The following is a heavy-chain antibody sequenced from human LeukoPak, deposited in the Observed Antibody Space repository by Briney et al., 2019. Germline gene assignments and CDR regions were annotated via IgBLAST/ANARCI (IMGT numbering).Heavy chain of an antibody. CDR1: GYTFTSYY. V-gene: IGHV1-46*01. J-gene: IGHJ4*02. Sequence: PWASVKVSCKASGYTFTSYYMHWVRQAPGQGLEWMGIINPSGGSTSYAQKFQGRVTMTRDMSTSTVYMELSSLRSEDTAVYYCARDYYYYGSGSPPGYWGQGTLVTVSS. CDR3: ARDYYYYGSGSPPGY. CDR2: INPSGGST. D-gene: IGHD3-10*01.